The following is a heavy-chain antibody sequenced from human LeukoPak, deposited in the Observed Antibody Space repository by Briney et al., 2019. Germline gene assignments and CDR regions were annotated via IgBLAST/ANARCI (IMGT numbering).Heavy chain of an antibody. V-gene: IGHV3-30-3*01. CDR1: KFTFSNYA. D-gene: IGHD5-24*01. CDR2: ISYDGSNK. Sequence: GGSLRLSCAASKFTFSNYAMHWVRQAPGKGLEWVAVISYDGSNKFYADSVKGRFTISRDNSKNTLFLQMNSLRTEDTAVYYCARVGVEMATISYFDYWGQGTLVTVSS. CDR3: ARVGVEMATISYFDY. J-gene: IGHJ4*02.